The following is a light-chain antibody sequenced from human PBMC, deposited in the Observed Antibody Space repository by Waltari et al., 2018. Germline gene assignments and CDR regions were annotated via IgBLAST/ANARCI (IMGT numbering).Light chain of an antibody. CDR3: QQYGSPEA. CDR2: GAS. CDR1: QSVSSSH. J-gene: IGKJ5*01. Sequence: EIVLTQSPGTLSLSPGERANLSRKARQSVSSSHLAWYQQKPGQDPRRLNYGASSRASGSPDRFSGSGAGTDFTVTISRLEPGEFAAYYCQQYGSPEACGQGTRLEIK. V-gene: IGKV3-20*01.